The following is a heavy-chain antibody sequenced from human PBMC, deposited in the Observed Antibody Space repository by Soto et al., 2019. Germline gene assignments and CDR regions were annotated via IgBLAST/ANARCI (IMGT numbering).Heavy chain of an antibody. CDR1: GGSISSGGYS. V-gene: IGHV4-30-2*01. Sequence: QLQLQESGSGLVKPSQTLSLTCAVSGGSISSGGYSWSWIRQPPGKGLEWIGYIYHSGSTYYNPSLKRRITISVARSKNQFSLKLTSATAADTAGDYCARGQVVAAQHWGQGTLVTVSS. D-gene: IGHD2-15*01. J-gene: IGHJ4*02. CDR3: ARGQVVAAQH. CDR2: IYHSGST.